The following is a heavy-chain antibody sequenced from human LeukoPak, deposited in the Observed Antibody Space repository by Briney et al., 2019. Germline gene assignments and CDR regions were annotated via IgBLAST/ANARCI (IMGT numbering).Heavy chain of an antibody. Sequence: GGSLRLSCVASGFTFSNYGMNWVRQAPGKGLEWVSAISGSGGSTYYADSVKGRFTISRDNAKNSLYLQMNSLRAEDTALYYCAKGSGHIVVVTAYLYFDLWGRGTLVTVSS. CDR1: GFTFSNYG. D-gene: IGHD2-21*02. CDR2: ISGSGGST. J-gene: IGHJ2*01. V-gene: IGHV3-23*01. CDR3: AKGSGHIVVVTAYLYFDL.